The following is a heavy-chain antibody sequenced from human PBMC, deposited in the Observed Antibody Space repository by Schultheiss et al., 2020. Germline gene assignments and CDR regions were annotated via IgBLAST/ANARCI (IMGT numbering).Heavy chain of an antibody. J-gene: IGHJ5*02. CDR1: GFTFTSSA. CDR2: IVVGSGNT. V-gene: IGHV1-58*02. D-gene: IGHD4-17*01. Sequence: SVKVSCKASGFTFTSSAMQWVRQARGQRLEWIGWIVVGSGNTNYAQKFQERVTMTRDTSISTAYMELTSLTSDDTAVYYCARDSGSTLTTFGPPGHPWGQGTLVTVSA. CDR3: ARDSGSTLTTFGPPGHP.